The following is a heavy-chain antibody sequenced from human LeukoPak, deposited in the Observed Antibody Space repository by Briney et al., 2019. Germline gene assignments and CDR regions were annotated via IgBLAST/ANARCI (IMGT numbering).Heavy chain of an antibody. CDR2: MNPNSGNT. CDR3: ARGLPLVVVPAASGWFDP. Sequence: ASVKVSCKASGYTFTSYDINWVRQATGQGLEWMGWMNPNSGNTGYAQKFQGRVTMTRNTSISTAYMELSSLRSEDTAVYYCARGLPLVVVPAASGWFDPWGQGTLVTVSS. CDR1: GYTFTSYD. J-gene: IGHJ5*02. D-gene: IGHD2-2*01. V-gene: IGHV1-8*01.